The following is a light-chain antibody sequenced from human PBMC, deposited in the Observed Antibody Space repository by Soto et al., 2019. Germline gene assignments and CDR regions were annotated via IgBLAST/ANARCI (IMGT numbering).Light chain of an antibody. CDR3: CSYAGDSYG. CDR2: DVS. V-gene: IGLV2-23*02. CDR1: SSDVGNYNL. J-gene: IGLJ1*01. Sequence: QYALTQPASVSGSPGQSITISCTGTSSDVGNYNLVSWYQQHPGKAPKLMIYDVSKRPAGVSNRFSGSKSGNTASLTISGLQADDEADYYCCSYAGDSYGFGTGTK.